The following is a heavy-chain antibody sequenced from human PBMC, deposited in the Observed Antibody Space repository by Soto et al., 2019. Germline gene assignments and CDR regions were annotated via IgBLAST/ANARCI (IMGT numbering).Heavy chain of an antibody. J-gene: IGHJ5*02. Sequence: PGGSLRLSCAASGFTFSSYSMNWVRQAPGKGLEWVSYISSSSSTIYYADSVKGRFTISRDNAKNSLYLQMNSLRDEDTVVYFCARAFQRQLWLKLAWFDPWGQGTLVTVSS. CDR1: GFTFSSYS. D-gene: IGHD5-18*01. V-gene: IGHV3-48*02. CDR3: ARAFQRQLWLKLAWFDP. CDR2: ISSSSSTI.